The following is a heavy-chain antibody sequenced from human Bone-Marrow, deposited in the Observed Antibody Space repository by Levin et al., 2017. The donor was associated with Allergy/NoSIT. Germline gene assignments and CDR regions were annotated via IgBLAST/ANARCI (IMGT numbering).Heavy chain of an antibody. Sequence: VASVKVSCKTSGYTFSDFYVHWVRQAPGQGLEWMGRIDPDSYATNYARKFQGRVTMTRDTSSSTVYMEISSLTSDDTARYFCARDRSAYGARHLDYWGQGSLVTVSS. CDR2: IDPDSYAT. D-gene: IGHD4/OR15-4a*01. CDR1: GYTFSDFY. V-gene: IGHV1-2*06. CDR3: ARDRSAYGARHLDY. J-gene: IGHJ4*02.